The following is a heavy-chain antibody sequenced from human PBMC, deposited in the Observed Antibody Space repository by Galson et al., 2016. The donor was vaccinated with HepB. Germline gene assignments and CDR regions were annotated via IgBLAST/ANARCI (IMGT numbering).Heavy chain of an antibody. CDR1: GYSFTSYW. CDR2: IYPGDSDT. J-gene: IGHJ6*02. V-gene: IGHV5-51*01. D-gene: IGHD2-2*01. Sequence: QSGAEVKKPGESLKISCKGSGYSFTSYWIGWVRQMPGKGLEWMGIIYPGDSDTRYSPSFQGQVTFSADKSISTAYLHVSSRKASVTAMYYCARLAAHFSITRCYAGYYYGMDVWGQGTTVTVSS. CDR3: ARLAAHFSITRCYAGYYYGMDV.